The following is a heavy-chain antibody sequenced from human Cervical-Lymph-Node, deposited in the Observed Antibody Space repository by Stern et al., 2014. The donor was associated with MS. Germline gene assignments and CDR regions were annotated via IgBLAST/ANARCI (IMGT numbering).Heavy chain of an antibody. CDR1: GFTVSTYD. D-gene: IGHD3-3*01. V-gene: IGHV3-53*01. Sequence: VQLVESGGGLIQPGGSLRLSCVASGFTVSTYDMSWVRQAPGKGLEWVSVINSSGATFHGDAVESRFTISRDNAKSTVYLQMNSLGPEDTAVYHCVRGHDVWGGLYDYWGRGALVTVSS. CDR2: INSSGAT. J-gene: IGHJ4*02. CDR3: VRGHDVWGGLYDY.